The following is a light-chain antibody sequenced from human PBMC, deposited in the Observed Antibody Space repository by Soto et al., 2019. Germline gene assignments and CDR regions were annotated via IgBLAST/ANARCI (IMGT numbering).Light chain of an antibody. CDR1: HTIVSSY. J-gene: IGKJ3*01. V-gene: IGKV3-20*01. CDR3: QQGT. Sequence: EGVLTQSPGTLSLSPGERDTLSCRASHTIVSSYLAWYQQKPGQAPRLLLYGASNRATGIPDRFSGSGSGTDFTLPISRVEPEDFAVYYCQQGTFGPGTRVEIK. CDR2: GAS.